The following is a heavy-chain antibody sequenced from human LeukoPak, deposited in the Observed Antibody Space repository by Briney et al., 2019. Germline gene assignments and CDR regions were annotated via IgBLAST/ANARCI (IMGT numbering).Heavy chain of an antibody. CDR3: ARGGYDHRTGDYYFDY. J-gene: IGHJ4*02. CDR1: GYTFTSYD. Sequence: ASVKVSCKASGYTFTSYDINWVRQATGQGLEWMGWMNPNSGNTGYAQKFQGRVTMTRNTSISTAYMELSSLRSEDTAVYYCARGGYDHRTGDYYFDYWGQGTLVTVS. D-gene: IGHD7-27*01. CDR2: MNPNSGNT. V-gene: IGHV1-8*01.